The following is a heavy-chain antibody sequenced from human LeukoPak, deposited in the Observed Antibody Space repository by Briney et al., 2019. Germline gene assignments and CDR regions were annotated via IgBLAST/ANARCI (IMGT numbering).Heavy chain of an antibody. CDR2: ISGSSGRT. CDR1: GFTFSTYG. D-gene: IGHD1-1*01. CDR3: ARGTTGSPPFAFDI. J-gene: IGHJ3*02. V-gene: IGHV3-23*01. Sequence: GGSLRLSCAASGFTFSTYGMCWVRQVPGKGLEWVAAISGSSGRTYYADSVKGRFTISRGNSKNTVYLQMNSLRAEDTALYYCARGTTGSPPFAFDIWGQGTMVTVSS.